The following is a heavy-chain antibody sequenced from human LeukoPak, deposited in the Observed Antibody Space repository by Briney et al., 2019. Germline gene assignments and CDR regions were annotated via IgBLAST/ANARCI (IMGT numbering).Heavy chain of an antibody. J-gene: IGHJ3*02. CDR2: ISAYSGKT. Sequence: AASVKVSCKASGGTFSSYAISWVRQAPGQGLEWMGWISAYSGKTYYAQKLQGRVTLTTDTSTSTAYMELRSLRSDDTAVYYCARRSYRSGNDDDAFDIWGQGTMVTVSS. D-gene: IGHD3-10*01. CDR3: ARRSYRSGNDDDAFDI. V-gene: IGHV1-18*01. CDR1: GGTFSSYA.